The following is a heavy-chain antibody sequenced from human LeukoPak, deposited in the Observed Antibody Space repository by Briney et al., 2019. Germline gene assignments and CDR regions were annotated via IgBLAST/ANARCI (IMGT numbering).Heavy chain of an antibody. V-gene: IGHV3-30*02. Sequence: QPGGSLRLSCAASGFTFSTYGMHWVRQAPGKGLEWVAFIWYDGNNKYYADSVRGRFTISRDNSKNTLFLQMNSLRAEDTAVYYCAKSPIAAPGTGYWGQGTLVTVSS. J-gene: IGHJ4*02. CDR1: GFTFSTYG. CDR2: IWYDGNNK. CDR3: AKSPIAAPGTGY. D-gene: IGHD6-13*01.